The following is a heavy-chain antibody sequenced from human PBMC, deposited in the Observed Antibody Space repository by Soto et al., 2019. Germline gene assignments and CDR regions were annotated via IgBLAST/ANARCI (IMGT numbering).Heavy chain of an antibody. D-gene: IGHD3-22*01. V-gene: IGHV1-18*01. J-gene: IGHJ4*02. Sequence: GASVKVSCKASGYTFTSYGISWVRQAPGQGLEWMGWISAYNGNTNYAQKLQGRVTMTTDTSTSTAYMELRSSVTAADTAVYFCARDYRPTYYYDSGGYYPPTYFDSWGQGALVTVSS. CDR1: GYTFTSYG. CDR3: ARDYRPTYYYDSGGYYPPTYFDS. CDR2: ISAYNGNT.